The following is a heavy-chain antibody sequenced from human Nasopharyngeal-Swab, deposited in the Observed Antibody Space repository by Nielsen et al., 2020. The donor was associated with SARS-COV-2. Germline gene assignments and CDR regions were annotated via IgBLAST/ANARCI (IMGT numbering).Heavy chain of an antibody. CDR1: GFTFSSYS. D-gene: IGHD3-10*01. CDR3: ARDLGLSMVRGADYYYGMDV. V-gene: IGHV3-21*01. Sequence: GESLKISCAASGFTFSSYSMNWVRQAPGKGLEWVSSISSSSSYIYYADSVKGRFTISRDNAENSLYLQMNSLRAEDTAVYYCARDLGLSMVRGADYYYGMDVWGQGTTVTVSS. CDR2: ISSSSSYI. J-gene: IGHJ6*02.